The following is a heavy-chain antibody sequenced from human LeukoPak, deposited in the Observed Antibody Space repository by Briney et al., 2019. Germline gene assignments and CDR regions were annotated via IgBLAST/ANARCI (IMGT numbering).Heavy chain of an antibody. J-gene: IGHJ4*02. Sequence: GESLKISCKGSGYTFTRYWIAWVRQMPGKGLGWMGIIYPGDSDTRYSPSFQGQVTISADKSISTAYLQWSSLKASDTAMYYCARHRDGYADYWGQGTLVTVSS. V-gene: IGHV5-51*01. CDR1: GYTFTRYW. CDR2: IYPGDSDT. D-gene: IGHD5-24*01. CDR3: ARHRDGYADY.